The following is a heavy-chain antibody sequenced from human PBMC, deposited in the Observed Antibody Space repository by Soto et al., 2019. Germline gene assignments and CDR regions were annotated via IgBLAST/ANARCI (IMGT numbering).Heavy chain of an antibody. D-gene: IGHD3-22*01. CDR2: MNPNSGNT. V-gene: IGHV1-8*01. Sequence: QVQLVQSGAEVKKPGASVKVSCKDSGYTFTSFDINSVRQATGQGLDWLGWMNPNSGNTGYAQKFQGRVTMTRTTSISTASMELSSLRSEDTAVYYCETDYDGVGKGMAVWGKGTTVPVSS. CDR3: ETDYDGVGKGMAV. CDR1: GYTFTSFD. J-gene: IGHJ6*04.